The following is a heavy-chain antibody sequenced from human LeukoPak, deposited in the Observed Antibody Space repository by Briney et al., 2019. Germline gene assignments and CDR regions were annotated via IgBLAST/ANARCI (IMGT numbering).Heavy chain of an antibody. CDR1: GFPFSSTD. J-gene: IGHJ4*02. V-gene: IGHV3-7*01. D-gene: IGHD6-19*01. Sequence: GGSLRLSCAASGFPFSSTDMTWVRQAPGKGPEWVANIKEDGSVKNYVDSVRGRFTVSRDNAKNSLYLQMNRLRAEDTAVYFCTRDRGYNSLDYWGQGTLVTVPS. CDR2: IKEDGSVK. CDR3: TRDRGYNSLDY.